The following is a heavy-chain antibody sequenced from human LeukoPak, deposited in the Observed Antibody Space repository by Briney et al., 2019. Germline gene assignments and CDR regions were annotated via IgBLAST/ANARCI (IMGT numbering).Heavy chain of an antibody. Sequence: ASVKVSCKASGYTFTSYDINWVRQATGQGLEWMGWMNPNSGNTGYAQKFQGRVTMTRNTSLSTAYMELRSLRSDDTAVYYCARDSRGLFDYWGQGTLVTVSS. J-gene: IGHJ4*02. CDR2: MNPNSGNT. CDR1: GYTFTSYD. D-gene: IGHD6-19*01. V-gene: IGHV1-8*01. CDR3: ARDSRGLFDY.